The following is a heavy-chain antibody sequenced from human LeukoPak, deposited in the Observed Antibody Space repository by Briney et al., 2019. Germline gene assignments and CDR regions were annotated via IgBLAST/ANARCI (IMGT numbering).Heavy chain of an antibody. CDR2: IKTDGSEK. V-gene: IGHV3-7*04. J-gene: IGHJ4*02. CDR3: ARAVWFSFDF. D-gene: IGHD3-9*01. Sequence: GGSLRLSCAASGFSFSSDWMTWVRQAPGKGLEWVAAIKTDGSEKYYGDPVKGRFTISRDNAKNSLYLEMNSLRAEDTAVYYCARAVWFSFDFWGKGTLVSVSS. CDR1: GFSFSSDW.